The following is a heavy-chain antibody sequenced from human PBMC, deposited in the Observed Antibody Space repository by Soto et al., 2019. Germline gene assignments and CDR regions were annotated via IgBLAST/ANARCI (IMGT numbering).Heavy chain of an antibody. Sequence: QVQLVQSGAEVKNPGSSVKVSCKTSGFTFNVYGLHWVRQAPGQGLEWVGGLIPIYNEPYYAPKFQGRVTISADKSTTTFHLELISLRSDDTAVYFCARVRDPHLDHYGLDVWGQGTTVTVS. V-gene: IGHV1-69*06. CDR3: ARVRDPHLDHYGLDV. J-gene: IGHJ6*02. CDR2: LIPIYNEP. CDR1: GFTFNVYG.